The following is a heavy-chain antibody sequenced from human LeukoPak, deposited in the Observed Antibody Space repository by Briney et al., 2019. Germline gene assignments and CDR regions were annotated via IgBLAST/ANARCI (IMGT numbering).Heavy chain of an antibody. CDR2: ISSSGSTI. CDR1: AFTFSSYS. CDR3: AELGITMIGGV. Sequence: PGGSLRLSCAASAFTFSSYSINWVRRAPGKGLEWVSYISSSGSTIYYADSVKGRFTISRDNAKNSLYLQMNSLRAEDTAVYYCAELGITMIGGVWGKGTTVTISS. D-gene: IGHD3-10*02. V-gene: IGHV3-48*04. J-gene: IGHJ6*04.